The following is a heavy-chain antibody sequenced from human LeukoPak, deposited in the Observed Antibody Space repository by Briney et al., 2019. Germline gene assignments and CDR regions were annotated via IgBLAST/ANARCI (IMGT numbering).Heavy chain of an antibody. CDR2: ISGGGGGT. CDR1: GFTFSSCA. J-gene: IGHJ6*04. CDR3: AKDRWEQWLGVSYYDYGMDV. D-gene: IGHD6-19*01. Sequence: PGGSLRLSCAASGFTFSSCAMSWVRQAPGKGLEWVSGISGGGGGTNYADSVKGRFTISRDNPKNTLYLEMNHLRVEDTAVYYCAKDRWEQWLGVSYYDYGMDVCGKGTTVTVSS. V-gene: IGHV3-23*01.